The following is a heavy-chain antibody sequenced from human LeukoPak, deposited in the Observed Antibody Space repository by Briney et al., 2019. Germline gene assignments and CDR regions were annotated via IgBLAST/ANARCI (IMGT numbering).Heavy chain of an antibody. CDR2: IYYSGST. CDR1: GGSIRSYY. CDR3: ARVKSRVRCYEGPGTSCYPGGWAVDYYYYYGIDV. Sequence: PSETLSLTCTVSGGSIRSYYWSWIRQPPGKGLEWIGYIYYSGSTNYNPSLKSRVTISVDTSKNQFSLKLSSVTAADTAVYYCARVKSRVRCYEGPGTSCYPGGWAVDYYYYYGIDVWGQGTTVTVSS. V-gene: IGHV4-59*01. D-gene: IGHD2-2*01. J-gene: IGHJ6*02.